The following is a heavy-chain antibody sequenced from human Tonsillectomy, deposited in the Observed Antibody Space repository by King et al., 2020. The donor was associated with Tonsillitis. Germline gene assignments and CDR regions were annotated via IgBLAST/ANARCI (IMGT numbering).Heavy chain of an antibody. V-gene: IGHV3-23*04. J-gene: IGHJ4*02. Sequence: VQLVESGGGLVQPGGSLRLSCAASGFTFSNYDMTWVRQAPGKGLEWVSAISGRGDTTYYADSVKGRFTISRDNSKNTLHLQMNSLRADDTAVYYCAKDRDYSVSDSDSGLEFWGQGTLVTVSS. CDR2: ISGRGDTT. CDR3: AKDRDYSVSDSDSGLEF. CDR1: GFTFSNYD. D-gene: IGHD5/OR15-5a*01.